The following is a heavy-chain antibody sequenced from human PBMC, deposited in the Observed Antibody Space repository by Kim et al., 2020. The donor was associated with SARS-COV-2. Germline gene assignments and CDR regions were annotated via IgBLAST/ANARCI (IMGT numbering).Heavy chain of an antibody. V-gene: IGHV1-18*01. CDR1: GYTFTSYG. J-gene: IGHJ6*02. CDR2: ISAYNGNT. D-gene: IGHD3-3*01. Sequence: ASVKVSCKASGYTFTSYGISWVRQAPGQGLEWMGWISAYNGNTNYAQKLQGRVTMTTDTSTSTAYMELRSLRSDDTAVYYCARDPHRTYDFWSGYAYYYYYYGMDVWGQGTTVTVSS. CDR3: ARDPHRTYDFWSGYAYYYYYYGMDV.